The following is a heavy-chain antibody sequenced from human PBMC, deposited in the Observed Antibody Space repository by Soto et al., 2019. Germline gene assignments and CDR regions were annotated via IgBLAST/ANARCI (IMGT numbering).Heavy chain of an antibody. V-gene: IGHV6-1*01. J-gene: IGHJ4*02. CDR3: ARLIGNSWFND. CDR2: TYYRSKWYD. D-gene: IGHD6-13*01. Sequence: PSQTLSLTCAISGDSVASNSVTWDWIRQSPSRGLEWLGRTYYRSKWYDDYAVSVKSRIIINPDTSKNQFSLHLNSVTPEDTAMYYCARLIGNSWFNDWGQGTLVTVSS. CDR1: GDSVASNSVT.